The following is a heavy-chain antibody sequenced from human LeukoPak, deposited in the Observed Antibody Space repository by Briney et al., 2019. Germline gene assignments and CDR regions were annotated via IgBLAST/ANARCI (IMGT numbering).Heavy chain of an antibody. CDR2: ISYDGSNK. V-gene: IGHV3-30*18. CDR1: GFTFSSYG. CDR3: AKGGVYGDYYFDY. Sequence: PGRSLRLSCAASGFTFSSYGMHWVRQAPGKGLEWVAVISYDGSNKYYADSVKGRFTISRDNSKNTLYLQMNSLRAEDTAVYYCAKGGVYGDYYFDYWGQGTLVTVSS. D-gene: IGHD4-17*01. J-gene: IGHJ4*02.